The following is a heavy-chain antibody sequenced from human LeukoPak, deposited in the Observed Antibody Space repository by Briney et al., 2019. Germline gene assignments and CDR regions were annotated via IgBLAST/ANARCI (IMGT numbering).Heavy chain of an antibody. V-gene: IGHV5-51*01. CDR2: IYPGDSDT. CDR3: ARQAGLGDYGAFDI. Sequence: NRGESLKISCKGSAYSFPSYWIGWVRQMPGKGLEWMGIIYPGDSDTRYSPSFQGQVTISADKSISTAYLQWSSLKASDTAIYYCARQAGLGDYGAFDIWGQGTTVTVPS. D-gene: IGHD3-10*01. CDR1: AYSFPSYW. J-gene: IGHJ3*02.